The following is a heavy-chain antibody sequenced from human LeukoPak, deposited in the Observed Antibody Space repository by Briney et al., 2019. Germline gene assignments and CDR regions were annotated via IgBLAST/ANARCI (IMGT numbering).Heavy chain of an antibody. D-gene: IGHD3-22*01. V-gene: IGHV3-23*01. CDR2: ISGSGATS. CDR1: GFNFGSSA. Sequence: PGGSLRLSCAASGFNFGSSAMSWVRQAPGKGLEWVSAISGSGATSYHANSVEGRFTISRDNSNTLYLQMNSLREDDTAIYYCAKSQQLSGFPFDFWGQGTLVIVSS. CDR3: AKSQQLSGFPFDF. J-gene: IGHJ4*02.